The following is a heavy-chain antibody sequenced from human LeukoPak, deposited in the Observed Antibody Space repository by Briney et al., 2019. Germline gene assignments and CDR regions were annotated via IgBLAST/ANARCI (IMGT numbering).Heavy chain of an antibody. CDR3: ARAPFYYDSSGYLFY. Sequence: GGSLRLSCAASGFTFSNYWMHWGRQAPGKGLVWVSRINSDGSGTSYADSVKGRFTISRDNAKNTLYLQMNSLRAEDTAVYYCARAPFYYDSSGYLFYWGQGTLVTVSS. V-gene: IGHV3-74*01. J-gene: IGHJ4*02. CDR2: INSDGSGT. D-gene: IGHD3-22*01. CDR1: GFTFSNYW.